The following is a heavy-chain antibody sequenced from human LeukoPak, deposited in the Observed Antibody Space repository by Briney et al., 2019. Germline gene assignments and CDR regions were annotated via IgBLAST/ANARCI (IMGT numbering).Heavy chain of an antibody. D-gene: IGHD3-22*01. Sequence: GGSLRLSCAASGFTFSSYAMHWVRRAPGKGLEWVAVISYDGSNKYYADSVKGRFTISRDNSKNTLYLQMNSLRAEDTAVYYCAKGYYDSSGLGNDAFDIWGQGTMVTVSP. CDR2: ISYDGSNK. CDR1: GFTFSSYA. J-gene: IGHJ3*02. V-gene: IGHV3-30-3*01. CDR3: AKGYYDSSGLGNDAFDI.